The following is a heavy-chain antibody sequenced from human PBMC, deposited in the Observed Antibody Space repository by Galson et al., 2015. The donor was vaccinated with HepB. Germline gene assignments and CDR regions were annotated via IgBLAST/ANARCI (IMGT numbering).Heavy chain of an antibody. D-gene: IGHD6-6*01. V-gene: IGHV3-30-3*01. CDR2: ISYDGSNK. J-gene: IGHJ4*02. CDR1: GFTFSSYA. Sequence: SLRLSCAASGFTFSSYAMHWVRQAPGKGLEWVAVISYDGSNKYYADSVKGRFTISRDNSKNTLYLQMNSLRAEDTAVYYCARALPGSSSFCFDYWGQGTLVTVSS. CDR3: ARALPGSSSFCFDY.